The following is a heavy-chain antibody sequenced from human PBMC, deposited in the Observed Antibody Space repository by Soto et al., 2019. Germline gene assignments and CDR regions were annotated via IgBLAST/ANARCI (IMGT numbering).Heavy chain of an antibody. CDR1: GGSISTYDYS. CDR2: VYHTGKT. CDR3: ARERTIFGIAPGGGMDV. Sequence: QLQLQESGSGLVQPSQTLSLTCTASGGSISTYDYSWSWIRQPPGGGLEWIGSVYHTGKTYFIPSLKSRVTMSLDKSKNQFSLNLTSVTASYTSLYYCARERTIFGIAPGGGMDVWGQGTTVTVS. V-gene: IGHV4-30-2*01. D-gene: IGHD3-3*01. J-gene: IGHJ6*02.